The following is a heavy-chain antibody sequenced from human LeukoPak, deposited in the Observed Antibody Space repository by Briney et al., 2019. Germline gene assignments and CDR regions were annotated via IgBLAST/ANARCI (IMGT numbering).Heavy chain of an antibody. CDR3: ARLGYCSGGSCFYPDY. CDR1: GGSISSYY. J-gene: IGHJ4*02. D-gene: IGHD2-15*01. CDR2: INHSGST. Sequence: PSETLSLTCTVSGGSISSYYWSWIRQPPGKGLEWIGEINHSGSTNYNPSLKSRVTISVDTSKNQFSLKLSSVTAADTAVYYCARLGYCSGGSCFYPDYWGQGTLVTVSS. V-gene: IGHV4-34*01.